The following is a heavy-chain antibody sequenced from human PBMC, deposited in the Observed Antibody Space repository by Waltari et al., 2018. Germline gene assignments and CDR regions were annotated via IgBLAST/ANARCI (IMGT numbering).Heavy chain of an antibody. D-gene: IGHD3-9*01. CDR3: ARDSTGFLYYYHGMDV. CDR1: GFSFKTFG. Sequence: QLVESGGGVVQPGGSLTLSCAASGFSFKTFGLHWVGQAPGKGLEWVAVIWYDGSKEYYVESVKGRFTISRDNSKNTLYLQMSSLRVEDTAVYYCARDSTGFLYYYHGMDVWGQGTTVTVSS. CDR2: IWYDGSKE. J-gene: IGHJ6*02. V-gene: IGHV3-33*01.